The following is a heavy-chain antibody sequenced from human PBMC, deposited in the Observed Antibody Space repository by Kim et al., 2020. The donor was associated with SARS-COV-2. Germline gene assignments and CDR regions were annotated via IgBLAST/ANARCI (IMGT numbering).Heavy chain of an antibody. CDR2: ISYDGSNK. CDR1: GFTFSSYA. J-gene: IGHJ6*02. CDR3: ARDWGMVRGVNHYYYGMDV. D-gene: IGHD3-10*01. V-gene: IGHV3-30*04. Sequence: GGSLRLSCAASGFTFSSYAMHWVRQAPGKGLEWVAVISYDGSNKYYADSVKGRFTISRDNSKNTLYLQMNSLRAEDTAVYYCARDWGMVRGVNHYYYGMDVWGQGTTVTVSS.